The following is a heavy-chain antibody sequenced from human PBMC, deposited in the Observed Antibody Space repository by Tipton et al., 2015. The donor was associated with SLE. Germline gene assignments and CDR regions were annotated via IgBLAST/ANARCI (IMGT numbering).Heavy chain of an antibody. CDR2: INHSGST. Sequence: TLSLTCTVSGGSISSGGYYWSWIRQPPGKGLEWIGEINHSGSTNYNPSLKSRVTISVDTSKNQFSLKLSSVTAADTAVYYCARYYYDSSGSWAFDIWGQGTMVTVSS. D-gene: IGHD3-22*01. CDR1: GGSISSGGYY. V-gene: IGHV4-39*07. J-gene: IGHJ3*02. CDR3: ARYYYDSSGSWAFDI.